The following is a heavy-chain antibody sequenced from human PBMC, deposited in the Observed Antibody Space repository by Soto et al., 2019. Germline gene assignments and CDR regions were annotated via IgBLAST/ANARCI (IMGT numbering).Heavy chain of an antibody. CDR2: INDHNGNT. J-gene: IGHJ4*02. Sequence: ASVQVSCKASGYTFTNNAISWVRQAPGQGLEWMGWINDHNGNTHYAQKFQGRVIMTTNTFTRTAYMELRRLISDDTAVYYCARIEGYSSGYSVDQPTAIYFFDFWGQGALVTVSS. CDR3: ARIEGYSSGYSVDQPTAIYFFDF. D-gene: IGHD5-18*01. V-gene: IGHV1-18*01. CDR1: GYTFTNNA.